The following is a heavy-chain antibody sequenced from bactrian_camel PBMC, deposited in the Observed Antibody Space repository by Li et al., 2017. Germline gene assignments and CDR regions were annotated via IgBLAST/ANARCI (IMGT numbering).Heavy chain of an antibody. CDR2: IDSDGNT. CDR1: GFAYSSYY. D-gene: IGHD6*01. Sequence: VQLVESGGGSVQAGGSLRLSCEASGFAYSSYYMAWFRVAPGKKRKEVAAIDSDGNTFYADSVKGRFTISKDNAEATQYLQMNSLTSEDTALYYCAKAFRYGGSWPDFGYWGQGTQVTVS. CDR3: AKAFRYGGSWPDFGY. J-gene: IGHJ6*01. V-gene: IGHV3S1*01.